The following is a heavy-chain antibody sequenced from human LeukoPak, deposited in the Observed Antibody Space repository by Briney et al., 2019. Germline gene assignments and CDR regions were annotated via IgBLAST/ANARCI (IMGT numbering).Heavy chain of an antibody. CDR2: IIPIFGTA. J-gene: IGHJ4*02. CDR1: GGTFSSYA. V-gene: IGHV1-69*13. Sequence: SVKVSCKASGGTFSSYAISWVRQAPGQGLQWMGGIIPIFGTANYAQKFQGRVTITADESTSTAYMELSSLRSGDTAVYYCARDATYQLLYAYYWGQGTLVTVSS. CDR3: ARDATYQLLYAYY. D-gene: IGHD2-2*02.